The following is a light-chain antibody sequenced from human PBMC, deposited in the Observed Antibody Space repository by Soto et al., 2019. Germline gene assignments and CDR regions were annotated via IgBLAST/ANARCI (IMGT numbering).Light chain of an antibody. CDR2: KAS. J-gene: IGKJ4*01. V-gene: IGKV1-5*03. Sequence: DSQMPQSPSALAASVGDRVTITCRASQSISSWLAWYQQKPGKAPKLLIYKASLLQSGVPSRFSGSGSGTEFTLTISSLQPEDFATYYCQQYDRYPVTFGGGTKVDIK. CDR3: QQYDRYPVT. CDR1: QSISSW.